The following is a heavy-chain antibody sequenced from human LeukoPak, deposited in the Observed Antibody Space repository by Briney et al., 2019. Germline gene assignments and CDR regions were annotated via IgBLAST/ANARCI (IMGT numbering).Heavy chain of an antibody. CDR3: ARLWASGWYGLLNY. CDR2: IYLGGPDS. Sequence: GESLKISCKASGYSINSYWIGWVRQVPGKGLEWMGNIYLGGPDSRYRPSFQGQVTISADKSISTAYLQWSSLKASDTAMYYCARLWASGWYGLLNYWGQGTLVTVSS. D-gene: IGHD6-19*01. J-gene: IGHJ4*02. CDR1: GYSINSYW. V-gene: IGHV5-51*01.